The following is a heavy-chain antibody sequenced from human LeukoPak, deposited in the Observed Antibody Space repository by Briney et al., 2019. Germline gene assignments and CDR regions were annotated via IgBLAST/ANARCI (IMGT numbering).Heavy chain of an antibody. Sequence: SVKVSCKASGGTFSSYAISWVRQAPGQGLEWMGGIIPIFGTANYAQKFQGRVTISADKSTSTAYMELSSLRSEDTAVYYCARGTIAVAGYFDYWGQGTLVTVSS. D-gene: IGHD6-19*01. V-gene: IGHV1-69*06. J-gene: IGHJ4*02. CDR1: GGTFSSYA. CDR2: IIPIFGTA. CDR3: ARGTIAVAGYFDY.